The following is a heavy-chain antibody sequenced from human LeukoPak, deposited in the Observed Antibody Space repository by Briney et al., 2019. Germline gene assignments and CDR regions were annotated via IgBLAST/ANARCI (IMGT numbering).Heavy chain of an antibody. CDR3: ATPAYGDYGSFDY. V-gene: IGHV3-23*01. CDR1: GFTFSSYA. CDR2: ISGSGGST. J-gene: IGHJ4*02. Sequence: GGSLRLSCAPSGFTFSSYAISWVRQAPGKGLGWVSAISGSGGSTYYADSVKGRFTISRDNSKNTLYLQMNSLRAEDTAVYYCATPAYGDYGSFDYWGQGTLVTVSS. D-gene: IGHD4-17*01.